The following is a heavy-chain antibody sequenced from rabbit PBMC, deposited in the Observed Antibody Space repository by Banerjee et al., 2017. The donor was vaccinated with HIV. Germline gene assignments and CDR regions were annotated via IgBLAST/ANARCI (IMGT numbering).Heavy chain of an antibody. CDR3: ARDSAGREDFNL. CDR2: IGVGSGGT. Sequence: QEQLEESGGDLVKPEGSLTLTCTASGFSFSSGYCMCWVRQTPGKGLEWIGCIGVGSGGTNYASWAKGRFIISKTSSTTVTLQMTSLTAADTATYFCARDSAGREDFNLWGPGTLVTVS. J-gene: IGHJ4*01. V-gene: IGHV1S45*01. CDR1: GFSFSSGYC. D-gene: IGHD4-1*01.